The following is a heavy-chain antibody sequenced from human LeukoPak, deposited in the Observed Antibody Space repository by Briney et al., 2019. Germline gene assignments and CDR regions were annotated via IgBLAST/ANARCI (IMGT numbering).Heavy chain of an antibody. Sequence: SETLSLTCAVYGGSFSGYYWSWIRQPPGKGLEWIGEINHSGSTNYNPSLKSRVTISVDTSKNQFSLKQSSVTAADTAVYYCARGPYSSSRFVYYYYYMDVWGKGTTVTVSS. CDR1: GGSFSGYY. CDR3: ARGPYSSSRFVYYYYYMDV. J-gene: IGHJ6*03. CDR2: INHSGST. V-gene: IGHV4-34*01. D-gene: IGHD6-6*01.